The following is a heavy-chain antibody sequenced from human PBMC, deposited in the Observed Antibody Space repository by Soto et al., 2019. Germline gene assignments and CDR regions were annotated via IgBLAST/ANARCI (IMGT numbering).Heavy chain of an antibody. CDR1: GFIFSNYA. CDR3: ARPPSSYSTYGVDV. V-gene: IGHV3-30-3*01. Sequence: QVQLVESGGGMVQPGKSLRLSCAASGFIFSNYAMSWVRQTPDKGLEWVAGMSYHGSNINYAKSVKGRFTISRDNAKNVLCLQMNSLRPEDTAVYYCARPPSSYSTYGVDVWGHGATVTVSS. CDR2: MSYHGSNI. D-gene: IGHD2-15*01. J-gene: IGHJ6*02.